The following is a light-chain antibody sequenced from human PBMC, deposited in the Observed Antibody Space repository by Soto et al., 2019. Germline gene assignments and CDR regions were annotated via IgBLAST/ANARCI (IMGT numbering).Light chain of an antibody. CDR3: SSYTRRSNPVV. CDR2: DVS. V-gene: IGLV2-14*01. Sequence: QSALTQPASVSGSPGQSITISCTGTSSDVGGYNYVSWYQQHPGKAPKLMIYDVSNRPSGVSNRFSGSKSGNTASLTISGLQAEDEADYYCSSYTRRSNPVVLGGGTKVTVL. J-gene: IGLJ2*01. CDR1: SSDVGGYNY.